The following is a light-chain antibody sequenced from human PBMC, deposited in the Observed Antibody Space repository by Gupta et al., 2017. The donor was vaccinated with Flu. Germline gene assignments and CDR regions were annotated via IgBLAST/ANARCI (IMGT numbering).Light chain of an antibody. J-gene: IGKJ4*02. CDR2: AAA. Sequence: IVLPQSPATLSASPGASATLSCRASQRISSNLAWYPHRPGQAARFLLYAAATRDAGIPATFSGCGSGTEFTLTISSLQAEDVAVYYCQQYNNSPPTFGEGTKVEIK. CDR3: QQYNNSPPT. V-gene: IGKV3-15*01. CDR1: QRISSN.